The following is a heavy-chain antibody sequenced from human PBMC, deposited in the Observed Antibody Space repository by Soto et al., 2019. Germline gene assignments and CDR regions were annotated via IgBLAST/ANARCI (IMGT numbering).Heavy chain of an antibody. D-gene: IGHD3-3*01. CDR2: ISAYNGNT. Sequence: ASVKVSCKASGYTFTSYGISWVRQAPGQGLEWMGWISAYNGNTNYAQKLQGRVTMTTDTSTSTAYMELRSLRSDDTAVYYCARDNNDFWSPDRGYWGQGTLVTVSS. CDR1: GYTFTSYG. V-gene: IGHV1-18*01. J-gene: IGHJ4*02. CDR3: ARDNNDFWSPDRGY.